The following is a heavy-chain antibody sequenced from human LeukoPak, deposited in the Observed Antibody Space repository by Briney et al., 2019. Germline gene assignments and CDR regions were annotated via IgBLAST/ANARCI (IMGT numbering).Heavy chain of an antibody. Sequence: SSETLSLTCTVSGGSISSGGYYWNWIRQHPGKGLEWIGNIYYSGSTYYNPSLKSRVTISVDTSKNQFSLKLSSVTAADTAVYYCARGDSSGYYPWYFDYWGQGTLVTVSS. J-gene: IGHJ4*02. CDR3: ARGDSSGYYPWYFDY. V-gene: IGHV4-31*03. D-gene: IGHD3-22*01. CDR1: GGSISSGGYY. CDR2: IYYSGST.